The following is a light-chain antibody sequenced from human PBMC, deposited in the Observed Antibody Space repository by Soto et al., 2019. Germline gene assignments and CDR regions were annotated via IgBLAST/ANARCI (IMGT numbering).Light chain of an antibody. CDR2: ENN. CDR1: SSNIGNNY. Sequence: SALTQPPSVSAAPGQKVAISCSGSSSNIGNNYVSWYQQLPGTAPKLLIYENNKRPSGIPDRFSGSKSGTSATLGITGLQTGDEADYYCGTWDSSLSAGVFGTGTKATVL. CDR3: GTWDSSLSAGV. J-gene: IGLJ1*01. V-gene: IGLV1-51*02.